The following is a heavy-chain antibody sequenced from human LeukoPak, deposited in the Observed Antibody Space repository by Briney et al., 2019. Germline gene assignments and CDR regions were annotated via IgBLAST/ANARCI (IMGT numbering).Heavy chain of an antibody. Sequence: GGSLRLSCAASGFTFSRYAMHWVRQAPGKGLEWVAVISYDGRDKYHADFVKGRSTISRDNSKNTLYLQMNSLRAEDTAVYYCARDAGGNSADYYFDYWGQGTLVTVSS. J-gene: IGHJ4*02. CDR2: ISYDGRDK. D-gene: IGHD4-23*01. CDR3: ARDAGGNSADYYFDY. CDR1: GFTFSRYA. V-gene: IGHV3-30*04.